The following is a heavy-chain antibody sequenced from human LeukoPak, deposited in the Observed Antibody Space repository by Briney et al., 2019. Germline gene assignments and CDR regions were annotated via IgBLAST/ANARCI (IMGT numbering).Heavy chain of an antibody. CDR1: GFTFSSYS. V-gene: IGHV3-21*01. D-gene: IGHD3-10*01. Sequence: GGSLRLSCAASGFTFSSYSMNWVRQAPGKGLDWLSSISSSSSYIYYADSVKGRFTISRDNAKNSLYLQMNSLRAENTAVYYCARVRWSGFGEYPGPFDYWGQGTLVTVSS. J-gene: IGHJ4*02. CDR3: ARVRWSGFGEYPGPFDY. CDR2: ISSSSSYI.